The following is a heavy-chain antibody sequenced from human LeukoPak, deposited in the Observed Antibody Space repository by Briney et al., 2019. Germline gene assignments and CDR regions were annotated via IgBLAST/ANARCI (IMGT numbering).Heavy chain of an antibody. Sequence: ASVKVSCKASGYTFTGYYMHWVRQAPGQGLEWMGWINPNSGGTNYAQKFQGRVTMTRDTSISTAYMELSRLRSDDTAVYYCARDIRRFGTTLRGPFDYWGQGTLVTVSS. CDR2: INPNSGGT. CDR3: ARDIRRFGTTLRGPFDY. J-gene: IGHJ4*02. D-gene: IGHD3-10*01. CDR1: GYTFTGYY. V-gene: IGHV1-2*02.